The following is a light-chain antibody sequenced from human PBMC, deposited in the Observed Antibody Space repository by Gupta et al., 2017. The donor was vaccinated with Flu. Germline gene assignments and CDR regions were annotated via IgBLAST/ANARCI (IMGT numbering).Light chain of an antibody. Sequence: EIVMTQSPATLSVSPGERATLSCRASHSVSRDLAWYQSKPGQAPRLLIYGASTRATGVAARFSGDGSGTEFTLTISNLQSEDFAVYHCQQENNWSTSFGQWTKLDIK. CDR2: GAS. CDR3: QQENNWSTS. CDR1: HSVSRD. J-gene: IGKJ2*03. V-gene: IGKV3-15*01.